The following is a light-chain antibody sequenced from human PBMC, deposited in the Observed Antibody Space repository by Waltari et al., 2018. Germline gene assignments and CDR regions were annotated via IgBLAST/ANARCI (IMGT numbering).Light chain of an antibody. CDR1: KLGDKF. CDR3: QTWNRNTVV. V-gene: IGLV3-1*01. Sequence: SYELIQPPSMSVSPGQTATITCSGDKLGDKFTNWYQQKAGRSPLLVIFQDVEHFRRPLGFPGGFSGGKAGDKATLTISGTQTMDEADYYCQTWNRNTVVFGGGTKLTV. CDR2: QDVEHF. J-gene: IGLJ2*01.